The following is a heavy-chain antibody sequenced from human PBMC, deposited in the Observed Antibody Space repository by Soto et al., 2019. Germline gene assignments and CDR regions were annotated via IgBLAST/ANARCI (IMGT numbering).Heavy chain of an antibody. CDR2: SYYSAST. Sequence: SETLSLTCTVSGGSISSGGYYWSWIRQHPGKGLEGIGYSYYSASTYYNPSLRSRVTIAVDTSKNQFSLELSSVTAADTAVYYCARDRTRYCSGGSCYSYYYYGMDVWGQGTTVTVS. CDR1: GGSISSGGYY. CDR3: ARDRTRYCSGGSCYSYYYYGMDV. V-gene: IGHV4-31*03. D-gene: IGHD2-15*01. J-gene: IGHJ6*02.